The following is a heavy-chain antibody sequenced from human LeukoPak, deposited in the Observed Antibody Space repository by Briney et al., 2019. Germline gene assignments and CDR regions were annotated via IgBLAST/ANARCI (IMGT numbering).Heavy chain of an antibody. V-gene: IGHV4-30-2*01. Sequence: SETLSPTCAVSGGSISSGGYSWSWIRQPPGKGLEWIGYIYHSGSTYYNPSLKSRVTISVDRSKNQFSLKLSSVTAADTAVYYCARGTSHFQHWGQGTLVTVSS. CDR1: GGSISSGGYS. CDR3: ARGTSHFQH. J-gene: IGHJ1*01. CDR2: IYHSGST. D-gene: IGHD2-8*01.